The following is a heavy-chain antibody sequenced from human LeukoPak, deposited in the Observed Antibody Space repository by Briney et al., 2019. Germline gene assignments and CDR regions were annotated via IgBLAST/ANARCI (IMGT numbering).Heavy chain of an antibody. CDR2: ISGSGGST. D-gene: IGHD3-22*01. CDR3: GKGGSITMIVVVPINDY. Sequence: GGSLRLSCAASGFTFTDYAMHWVRQAPGKGLEWVSAISGSGGSTYYADSVKGRFTISRDNSKNTLYLQMNSLRAEDTAVYYWGKGGSITMIVVVPINDYWGQGTLVTVSS. J-gene: IGHJ4*02. CDR1: GFTFTDYA. V-gene: IGHV3-23*01.